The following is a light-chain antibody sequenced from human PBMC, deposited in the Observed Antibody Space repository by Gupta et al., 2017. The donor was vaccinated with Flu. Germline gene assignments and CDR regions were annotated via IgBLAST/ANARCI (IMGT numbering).Light chain of an antibody. Sequence: ATLSCRASQSVNTNLFTWYQQTPGPAPSLRIYGASSRATGTPYRFSGSGSWTDGTLPIRSLEPEDIAVYNRQHYGISADTCGQGTKLEIK. V-gene: IGKV3-20*01. CDR2: GAS. CDR1: QSVNTNL. CDR3: QHYGISADT. J-gene: IGKJ2*01.